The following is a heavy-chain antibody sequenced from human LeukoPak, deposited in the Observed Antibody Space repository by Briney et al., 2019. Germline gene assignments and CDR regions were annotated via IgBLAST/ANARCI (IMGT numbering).Heavy chain of an antibody. V-gene: IGHV3-43D*03. CDR3: AKEPYFDL. Sequence: GGSLRLSCAASGFTFDDYAMHWVRQAPGKGLEWLSLITWDGGYTYYADCVKGRFTISRDNSKNSLYLQMNSLRAEDTALYYCAKEPYFDLWGRGTLVTVSS. CDR2: ITWDGGYT. J-gene: IGHJ2*01. CDR1: GFTFDDYA.